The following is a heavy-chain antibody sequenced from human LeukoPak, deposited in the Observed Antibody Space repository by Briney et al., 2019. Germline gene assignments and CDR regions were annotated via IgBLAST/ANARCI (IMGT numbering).Heavy chain of an antibody. Sequence: PGGSLRLSCAASGFSLSNWMSWVRQAPGKGLEWVANIKQDGSDKYYLTSVRGRFTISRDNAKNSLFLQMNSLRVEDTAVYYCARVPLDYYDSSGYEHYWGQGTLVTVSS. V-gene: IGHV3-7*03. CDR1: GFSLSNW. D-gene: IGHD3-22*01. CDR2: IKQDGSDK. CDR3: ARVPLDYYDSSGYEHY. J-gene: IGHJ4*02.